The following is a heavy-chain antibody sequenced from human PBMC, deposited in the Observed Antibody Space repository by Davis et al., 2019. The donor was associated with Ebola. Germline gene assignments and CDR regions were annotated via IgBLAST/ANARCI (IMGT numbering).Heavy chain of an antibody. CDR2: ISAYNGNT. CDR1: GYTFTSYG. CDR3: ARVVMGGYYDSSGYYYVPYFDY. Sequence: ASVKVSCKASGYTFTSYGITWVRQAPGQGLEWMGWISAYNGNTNYAQKLQGRVTMTTDTSTSTAYMELRSLRSDDTAVYYCARVVMGGYYDSSGYYYVPYFDYWGQGTLVTVSS. V-gene: IGHV1-18*01. D-gene: IGHD3-22*01. J-gene: IGHJ4*02.